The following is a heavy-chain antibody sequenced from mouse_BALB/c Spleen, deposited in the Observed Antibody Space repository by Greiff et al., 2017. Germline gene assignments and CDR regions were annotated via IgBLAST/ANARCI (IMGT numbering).Heavy chain of an antibody. CDR1: GFNIKDTY. V-gene: IGHV14-3*02. J-gene: IGHJ1*01. CDR2: IDPANGNT. Sequence: EVQLQQSGAELVKPGASVKLSCTASGFNIKDTYMHWVKQRPEQGLEWIERIDPANGNTKYDPKFQGKATITADTSSNTAYLQLSSLTSEDTAVYYCARGGYGSSYGWYFDVWGAGTTVTVSS. CDR3: ARGGYGSSYGWYFDV. D-gene: IGHD1-1*01.